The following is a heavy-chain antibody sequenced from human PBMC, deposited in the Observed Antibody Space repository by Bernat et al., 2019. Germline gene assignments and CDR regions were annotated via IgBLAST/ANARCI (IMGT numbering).Heavy chain of an antibody. CDR1: GFTFSDYY. CDR3: ARDRSDLDSSGYPYYYYGMDV. V-gene: IGHV3-11*05. J-gene: IGHJ6*02. CDR2: ISSSSSYT. D-gene: IGHD3-22*01. Sequence: VQLLESGGGLVQPGGSLRLSCAASGFTFSDYYMSWIRQAPGKGLEWVSYISSSSSYTNYADSVKGRFTISRDNAKNSLYLQMNSLRAEDTAVYYCARDRSDLDSSGYPYYYYGMDVWGQGTTVTVSS.